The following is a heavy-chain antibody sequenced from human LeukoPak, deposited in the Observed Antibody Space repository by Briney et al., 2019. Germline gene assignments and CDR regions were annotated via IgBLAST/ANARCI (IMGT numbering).Heavy chain of an antibody. CDR2: INPNSGGT. CDR1: GYTFTGYY. Sequence: GASVKVSCKASGYTFTGYYMHWVRPAPGQGLAWMGWINPNSGGTNYAQKFQGRVTMTRDTSISTAYMELSRLRSDDTAVYYCARDTYYYDSSGYTRLDYWGQGTLVTVSS. J-gene: IGHJ4*02. D-gene: IGHD3-22*01. CDR3: ARDTYYYDSSGYTRLDY. V-gene: IGHV1-2*02.